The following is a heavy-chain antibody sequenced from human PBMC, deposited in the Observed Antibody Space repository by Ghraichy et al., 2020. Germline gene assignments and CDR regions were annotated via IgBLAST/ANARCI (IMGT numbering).Heavy chain of an antibody. Sequence: ASVKVSCKVSGYTLTELSMHWVRQAPGKGLEWMGGFDPEDGETIYAQKFQGRVTMTEDTSTDTAYMELSSLRSEDTAVYYCATDSDVTMIVVAPQAAFDIWGQGTMVTVSS. D-gene: IGHD3-22*01. CDR3: ATDSDVTMIVVAPQAAFDI. CDR1: GYTLTELS. J-gene: IGHJ3*02. CDR2: FDPEDGET. V-gene: IGHV1-24*01.